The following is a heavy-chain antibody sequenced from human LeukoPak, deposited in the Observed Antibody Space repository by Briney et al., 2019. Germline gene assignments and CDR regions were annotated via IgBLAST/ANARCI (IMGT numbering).Heavy chain of an antibody. CDR2: IYYSGST. J-gene: IGHJ4*02. CDR3: AREPGENWNYDY. D-gene: IGHD1-7*01. V-gene: IGHV4-39*07. CDR1: GGSISNYY. Sequence: SETLSLTCTVSGGSISNYYWGWIRQPPGKGLEWIGSIYYSGSTYYNPSLKSRVTISVDTSKNQFSLKLSSVTAADTAVYYCAREPGENWNYDYWGQGTLVTVSS.